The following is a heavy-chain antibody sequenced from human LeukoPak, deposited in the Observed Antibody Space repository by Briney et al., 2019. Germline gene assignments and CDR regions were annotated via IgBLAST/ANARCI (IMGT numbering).Heavy chain of an antibody. J-gene: IGHJ6*03. V-gene: IGHV4-59*01. Sequence: PSETLSLTCTVSGGSISSYYWSWIRQPPGKGLEWIGYIYYSGSTNYNPSLKSRVTISVDTSKNQFSPKLSSATAADTAVYYCARGRRGTIFGVVTSNGYLYYYYYMDVWGKGTTVTVSS. D-gene: IGHD3-3*01. CDR3: ARGRRGTIFGVVTSNGYLYYYYYMDV. CDR2: IYYSGST. CDR1: GGSISSYY.